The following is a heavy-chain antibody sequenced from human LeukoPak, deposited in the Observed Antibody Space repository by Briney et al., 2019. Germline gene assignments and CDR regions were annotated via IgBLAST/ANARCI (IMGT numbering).Heavy chain of an antibody. V-gene: IGHV3-30*04. CDR1: GFTFSSYA. J-gene: IGHJ4*02. CDR3: ARDWYAYYDFWSGQLDY. D-gene: IGHD3-3*01. CDR2: ISYDGSNK. Sequence: GGSLRLSCAASGFTFSSYAMHWVRQAPGKGLEWVAVISYDGSNKYYADSVKGRFTISRDNSKNTLYLQMNSLRAEDTAVYYCARDWYAYYDFWSGQLDYWGQGTLVTVSS.